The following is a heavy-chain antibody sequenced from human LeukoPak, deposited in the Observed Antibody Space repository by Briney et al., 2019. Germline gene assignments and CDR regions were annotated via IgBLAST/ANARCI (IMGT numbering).Heavy chain of an antibody. CDR2: ISGSGGST. D-gene: IGHD5-18*01. Sequence: GGTLRLSCAASGFTFSSYPMSWVRQAPGKGLEGVSAISGSGGSTYYADSVKGRFTISRDNSKNTLYLQMNSLRAEDTAVYYCAKVGSGDTAMVTSFDYWGQGTLVTVSS. V-gene: IGHV3-23*01. CDR1: GFTFSSYP. CDR3: AKVGSGDTAMVTSFDY. J-gene: IGHJ4*02.